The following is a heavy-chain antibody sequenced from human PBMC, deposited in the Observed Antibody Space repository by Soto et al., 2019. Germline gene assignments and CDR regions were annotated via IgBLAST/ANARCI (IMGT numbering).Heavy chain of an antibody. CDR3: ARALSSAAGLYFDF. V-gene: IGHV4-4*07. J-gene: IGHJ4*02. D-gene: IGHD6-13*01. CDR1: GGSISSYY. CDR2: IHTTDGT. Sequence: ETLSLTCTVSGGSISSYYWSWIRQPAGKGMEWIGRIHTTDGTNYNPSLKSRVTMSIDTSNNQFSLKLSSLTAADTAVYYCARALSSAAGLYFDFWGQGTLVTVSS.